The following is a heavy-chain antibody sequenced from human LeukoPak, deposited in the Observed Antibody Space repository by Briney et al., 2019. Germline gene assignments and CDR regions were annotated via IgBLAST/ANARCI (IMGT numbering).Heavy chain of an antibody. CDR3: ARHQDGYNRGALDY. CDR1: GGSISSSSYY. J-gene: IGHJ4*02. CDR2: IYYSGST. Sequence: SETLSLTYTVSGGSISSSSYYWGWIRQPPGKGLEWIGSIYYSGSTYYNPSLKSRVTISVDTSKNQFSLKLSSVTAADTAVYYCARHQDGYNRGALDYWGQGTLVTVSS. D-gene: IGHD5-24*01. V-gene: IGHV4-39*01.